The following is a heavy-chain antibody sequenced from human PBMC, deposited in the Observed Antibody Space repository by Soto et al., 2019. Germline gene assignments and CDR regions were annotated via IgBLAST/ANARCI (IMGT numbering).Heavy chain of an antibody. D-gene: IGHD3-22*01. CDR1: GYTFTSYA. CDR3: ATIGDYYDNSGYYYGDY. Sequence: ASVKVSCKASGYTFTSYAMHWVRQAPGQRLEWMGWINAGNGNTKYSQKFQGRVTITRDTSASTAYMELSSLRSEDTAVYYCATIGDYYDNSGYYYGDYWGQGTLVTVSS. J-gene: IGHJ4*02. CDR2: INAGNGNT. V-gene: IGHV1-3*01.